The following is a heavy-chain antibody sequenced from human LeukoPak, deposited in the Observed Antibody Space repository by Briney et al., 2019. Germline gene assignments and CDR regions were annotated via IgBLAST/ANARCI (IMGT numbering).Heavy chain of an antibody. CDR1: GFTFSSYA. V-gene: IGHV3-30*04. J-gene: IGHJ4*02. Sequence: GGSLRLSCAASGFTFSSYAMHWVRQAPGKGLEWVTTISYDVNSKYYADSVKGRFTISRDNSKNTLYLQMSSLRADDTAVYYCARETTWGNARYYFGYWGQGTLVTVSS. CDR2: ISYDVNSK. D-gene: IGHD3-16*01. CDR3: ARETTWGNARYYFGY.